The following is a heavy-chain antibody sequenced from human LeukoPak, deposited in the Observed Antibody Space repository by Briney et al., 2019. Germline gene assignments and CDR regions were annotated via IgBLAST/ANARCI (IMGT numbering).Heavy chain of an antibody. CDR1: GYTFTSYG. J-gene: IGHJ4*02. V-gene: IGHV1-18*01. CDR3: ARVRGEYQLLAILDY. D-gene: IGHD2-2*01. CDR2: ISAYNGNT. Sequence: ASVKVSCKASGYTFTSYGISWVRQAPGQGLEWMGWISAYNGNTNYAQKLQGRVTMTTDTSTSTAYMELRSLRSDDTAVYYCARVRGEYQLLAILDYWGQGTLVTVSS.